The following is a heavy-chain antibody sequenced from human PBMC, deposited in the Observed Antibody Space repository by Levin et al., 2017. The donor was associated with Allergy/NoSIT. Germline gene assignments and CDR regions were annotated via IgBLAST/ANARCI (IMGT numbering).Heavy chain of an antibody. CDR3: ASRGYSSSTDY. Sequence: GGSLRLSCAASGFTFSSYSMNWVRQAPGKGLEWVSYISSGSVTIYYADSVKGRFTISRDNAKNSLYLQMNSLRAEDTAVYYCASRGYSSSTDYWGQGTLVTVSS. J-gene: IGHJ4*02. D-gene: IGHD6-13*01. CDR2: ISSGSVTI. V-gene: IGHV3-48*01. CDR1: GFTFSSYS.